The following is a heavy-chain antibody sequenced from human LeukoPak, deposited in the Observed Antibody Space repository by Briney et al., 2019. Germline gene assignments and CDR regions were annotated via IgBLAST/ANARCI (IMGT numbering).Heavy chain of an antibody. Sequence: GGSLRLSCAASGFTFNTYAMHWVRQAAGKGLEWVAVISYDGSNKYYADSVRGRFTISRDNSKNTQYLQMNSLRVEDTAVYFCARDPGAFPYFFDCWGQGTLVTVSS. J-gene: IGHJ4*02. CDR2: ISYDGSNK. V-gene: IGHV3-30-3*01. D-gene: IGHD4/OR15-4a*01. CDR1: GFTFNTYA. CDR3: ARDPGAFPYFFDC.